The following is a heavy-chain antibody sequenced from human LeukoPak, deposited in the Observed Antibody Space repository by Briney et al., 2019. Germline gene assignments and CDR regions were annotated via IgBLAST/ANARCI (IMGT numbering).Heavy chain of an antibody. CDR2: INHSGST. CDR1: GGSFSGYY. CDR3: ARGQWRRVCSSTSWHYYYYYMDV. Sequence: PSETLSLTCAVYGGSFSGYYWSWIRQPPGKGLEWIGEINHSGSTNYNPSLKSRVTISVDTSKNQFSLKLSSVTAADTAVYYCARGQWRRVCSSTSWHYYYYYMDVWGKGTTATVSS. D-gene: IGHD2-2*01. V-gene: IGHV4-34*01. J-gene: IGHJ6*03.